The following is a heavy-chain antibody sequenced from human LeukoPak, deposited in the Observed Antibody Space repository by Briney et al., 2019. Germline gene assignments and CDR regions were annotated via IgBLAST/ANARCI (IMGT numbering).Heavy chain of an antibody. Sequence: SETLSLTCTVSDDSISDYYRGWIRQPPGKGLEWIGYFHNSGTSTYNPSLKSRVTISADTSKNQFSLKLNSLTTADTAVYYCTKNLGFCSSTSCYPCFAPGGQGTLVTVSS. D-gene: IGHD2-2*01. V-gene: IGHV4-59*01. J-gene: IGHJ5*02. CDR1: DDSISDYY. CDR3: TKNLGFCSSTSCYPCFAP. CDR2: FHNSGTS.